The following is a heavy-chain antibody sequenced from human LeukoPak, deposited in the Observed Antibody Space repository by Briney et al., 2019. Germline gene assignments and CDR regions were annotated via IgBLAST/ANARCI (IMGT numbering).Heavy chain of an antibody. V-gene: IGHV3-23*01. CDR3: AKDRTVTTVGYFQH. D-gene: IGHD4-17*01. J-gene: IGHJ1*01. CDR1: GFTFSSYA. CDR2: ISGSGGST. Sequence: GGSLRLSCAASGFTFSSYAISWVRQAPGKGLEWVSAISGSGGSTYYADSVKGRFTISRDNSKNTLYLQMNSLRAEDTAVYYCAKDRTVTTVGYFQHWGQGTLVTVSS.